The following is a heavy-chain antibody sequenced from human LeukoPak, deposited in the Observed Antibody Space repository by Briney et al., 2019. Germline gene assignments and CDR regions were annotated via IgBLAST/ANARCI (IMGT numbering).Heavy chain of an antibody. Sequence: SETLSLTCTVSGGSISSYYWSWIRQPPGKGLEWIGYICYSGSTNYNPSLKSRVTISVDTSKNQFSLKLSSVTAADTAVYYCASLRDLTGYYTEDNWFDPWGQGTLVTVSS. J-gene: IGHJ5*02. CDR2: ICYSGST. CDR3: ASLRDLTGYYTEDNWFDP. D-gene: IGHD3-9*01. CDR1: GGSISSYY. V-gene: IGHV4-59*08.